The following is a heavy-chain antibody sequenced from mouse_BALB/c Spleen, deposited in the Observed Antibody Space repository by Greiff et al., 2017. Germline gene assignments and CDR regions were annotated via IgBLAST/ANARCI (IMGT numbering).Heavy chain of an antibody. J-gene: IGHJ2*01. CDR2: ISSGGST. D-gene: IGHD1-1*01. CDR1: GFTFSSYA. Sequence: EVQGVESGGGLVKPGGSLKLSCAASGFTFSSYAMSWVRQTPEKRLEWVASISSGGSTYYPDSVKGRFTISRDNARNILYLQMSSLRSEDTAMYYCARATTVVAPHFDYWGQGTTLTVSS. CDR3: ARATTVVAPHFDY. V-gene: IGHV5-6-5*01.